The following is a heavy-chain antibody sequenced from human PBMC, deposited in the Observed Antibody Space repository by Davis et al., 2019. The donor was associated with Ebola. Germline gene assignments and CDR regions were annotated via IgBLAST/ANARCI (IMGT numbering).Heavy chain of an antibody. CDR2: INPNSGGT. V-gene: IGHV1-2*02. CDR1: GYTFTGYY. D-gene: IGHD2-2*01. Sequence: ASVKVSCKASGYTFTGYYMHWVRQAPGQGLEWMGWINPNSGGTNYAQKFQGRVTMTRDTSASTAYMELSSLRSEDTAVYYCARDWYCSSTSCYSSWFDPWGQGTLVTVSS. J-gene: IGHJ5*02. CDR3: ARDWYCSSTSCYSSWFDP.